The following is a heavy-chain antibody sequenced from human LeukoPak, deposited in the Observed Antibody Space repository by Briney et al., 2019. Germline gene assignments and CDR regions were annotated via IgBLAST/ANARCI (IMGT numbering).Heavy chain of an antibody. CDR3: ASPRELRYFDWFKDHDAFDI. V-gene: IGHV1-69*06. D-gene: IGHD3-9*01. CDR1: GGTFSSYA. CDR2: IIPIFGTA. J-gene: IGHJ3*02. Sequence: VASVKVSCKASGGTFSSYAISWVRQAPGQGLEWMGGIIPIFGTANYAQKLQGRVTITADKSTSTAYMELSSLRSEDTAVYYCASPRELRYFDWFKDHDAFDIWGQGTMVTVSS.